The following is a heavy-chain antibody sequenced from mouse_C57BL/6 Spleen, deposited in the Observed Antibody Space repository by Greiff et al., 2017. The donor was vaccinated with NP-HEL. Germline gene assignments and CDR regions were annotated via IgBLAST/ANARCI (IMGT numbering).Heavy chain of an antibody. CDR1: GFTFSSYG. V-gene: IGHV5-6*01. D-gene: IGHD2-3*01. Sequence: EVKVVESGGDLVKPGGSLKLSCAASGFTFSSYGMSWVRQTPDKRLEWVATISSGGSYTYYPDSVKGRFTISRDNAKNTLYLQMSSLKSEDTAMYYCARQDGWDYWGQGTSVTVSS. CDR2: ISSGGSYT. CDR3: ARQDGWDY. J-gene: IGHJ4*01.